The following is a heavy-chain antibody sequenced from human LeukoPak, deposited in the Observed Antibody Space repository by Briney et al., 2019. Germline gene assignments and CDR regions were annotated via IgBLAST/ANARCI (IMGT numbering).Heavy chain of an antibody. CDR1: GFTFSSYS. Sequence: GGSLRLSCAASGFTFSSYSMHWVRHAPGKGLEYVSVISSDGDNTYYADSVKGRFTISRDNSKNTLYLQMGSLRAEDMAVYYCARAALEYCGGDCLDYSGQGTLVTVPS. J-gene: IGHJ4*02. CDR2: ISSDGDNT. CDR3: ARAALEYCGGDCLDY. D-gene: IGHD2-21*01. V-gene: IGHV3-64*02.